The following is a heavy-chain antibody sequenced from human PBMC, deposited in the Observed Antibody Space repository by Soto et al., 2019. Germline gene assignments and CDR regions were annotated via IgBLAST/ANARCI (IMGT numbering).Heavy chain of an antibody. J-gene: IGHJ3*02. CDR2: IIPLLGVP. D-gene: IGHD3-3*01. V-gene: IGHV1-69*04. Sequence: QVHLVQSGAEVNKPGSSVKFSCKASGGTFSSYSISWVRQAPGQGLERMGRIIPLLGVPNYAQKFQGSVTNTGEKSTNTAYMELSSMTSEDTAVYYCARDRGEYDLTGAGFDIWGQWTVVTVSS. CDR1: GGTFSSYS. CDR3: ARDRGEYDLTGAGFDI.